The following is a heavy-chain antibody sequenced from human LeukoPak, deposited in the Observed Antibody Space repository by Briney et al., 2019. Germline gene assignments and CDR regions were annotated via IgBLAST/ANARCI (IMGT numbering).Heavy chain of an antibody. V-gene: IGHV4-59*01. J-gene: IGHJ4*02. Sequence: SETLSLTCIDSGGSISRYYWSWIRQPPGKGLEWIGYIYYNGSISYNPSLKSRVTISADTSKNQFSLKVNSVTAADTAVYYCASDSWGFFYFDYWGQGALVTVSS. CDR3: ASDSWGFFYFDY. CDR1: GGSISRYY. CDR2: IYYNGSI. D-gene: IGHD3-16*01.